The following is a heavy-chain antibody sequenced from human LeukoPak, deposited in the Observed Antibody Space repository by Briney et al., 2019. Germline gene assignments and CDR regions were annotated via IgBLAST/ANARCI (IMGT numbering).Heavy chain of an antibody. CDR1: GGSISSGGYY. CDR2: IYYSGST. J-gene: IGHJ4*02. D-gene: IGHD3-22*01. CDR3: ARDSGYYDSSGYFDY. Sequence: SETLSLTCTVSGGSISSGGYYWSWIRRHPGKGLEWIGYIYYSGSTYYNPSLKSRVTISVDTSKNQFSLKLSSVTAADTAVYYCARDSGYYDSSGYFDYWGQGTLVTVSS. V-gene: IGHV4-31*03.